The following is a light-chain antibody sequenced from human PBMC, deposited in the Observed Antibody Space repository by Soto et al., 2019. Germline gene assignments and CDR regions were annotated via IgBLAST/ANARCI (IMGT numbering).Light chain of an antibody. Sequence: DIQMTQSPPSLSASVGDRVTITCRASHAISNYLAWYQQKPGEVPELLIYAASTLQSGVPSRFSGSGSGTDFTLTISSLQPEDVATYYCQKYDRAPRTFGQGTKVDIK. CDR1: HAISNY. V-gene: IGKV1-27*01. J-gene: IGKJ1*01. CDR3: QKYDRAPRT. CDR2: AAS.